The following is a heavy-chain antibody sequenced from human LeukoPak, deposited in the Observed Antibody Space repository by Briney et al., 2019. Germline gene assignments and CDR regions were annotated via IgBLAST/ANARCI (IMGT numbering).Heavy chain of an antibody. Sequence: SETLSLTCAVSGGSISSSNYSWGWLRQPPGKGLEWIVSIYYSGTTSYNPSLKSRVTISVDTSKNQFSLKLNSLTATDTAVYYCARLPTGYPNWFDTWGQGILVTVSS. CDR3: ARLPTGYPNWFDT. V-gene: IGHV4-39*01. CDR2: IYYSGTT. J-gene: IGHJ5*02. CDR1: GGSISSSNYS. D-gene: IGHD5-18*01.